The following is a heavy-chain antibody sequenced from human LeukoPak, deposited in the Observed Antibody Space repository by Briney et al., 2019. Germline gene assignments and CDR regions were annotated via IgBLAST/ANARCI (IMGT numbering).Heavy chain of an antibody. CDR1: GFTFSHYY. D-gene: IGHD2-2*01. Sequence: GGSLRLSCAASGFTFSHYYMSWVRQAPGKGLEWVSIIYNIGTTYYTDSVKGRFTISRDNSKNTLYLQMNSLRAEDTAVYYCARWYCTSTSCYYDYWGQGTLVTVSS. J-gene: IGHJ4*02. V-gene: IGHV3-53*01. CDR3: ARWYCTSTSCYYDY. CDR2: IYNIGTT.